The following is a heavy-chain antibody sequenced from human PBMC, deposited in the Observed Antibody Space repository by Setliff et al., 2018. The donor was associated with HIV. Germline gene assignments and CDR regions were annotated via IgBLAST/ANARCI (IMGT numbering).Heavy chain of an antibody. CDR1: GGTFGDFA. CDR2: IIPMLGLA. Sequence: SVKVSCKASGGTFGDFAISWVRQAPGQRLEWLGKIIPMLGLADYAPKFQGRVTISADESTNTVYMALSRLTSDDLAVYYCARGEMATMESDDAFDLWGQGTMVTVSS. D-gene: IGHD5-12*01. CDR3: ARGEMATMESDDAFDL. J-gene: IGHJ3*01. V-gene: IGHV1-69*04.